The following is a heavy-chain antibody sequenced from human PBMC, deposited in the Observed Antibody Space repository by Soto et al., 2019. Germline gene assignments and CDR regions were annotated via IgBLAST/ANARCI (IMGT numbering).Heavy chain of an antibody. J-gene: IGHJ4*02. CDR3: ARVASPSGYCSSTSCYGGGDY. Sequence: SGGSLRLSCAASGFTFSSYWMHWVRQAPGKGLVWVSRINSDGSSTSYADSVKGRFTISRDNAKNTLYLQMNSLRAEDTAVYYCARVASPSGYCSSTSCYGGGDYWGQGTLVTVSS. D-gene: IGHD2-2*01. CDR2: INSDGSST. V-gene: IGHV3-74*01. CDR1: GFTFSSYW.